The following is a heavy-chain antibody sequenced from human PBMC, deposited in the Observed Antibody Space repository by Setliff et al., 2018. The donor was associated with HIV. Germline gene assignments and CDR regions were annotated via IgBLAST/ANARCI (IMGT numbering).Heavy chain of an antibody. V-gene: IGHV3-21*04. D-gene: IGHD1-20*01. CDR3: ARYNWNPLGYRFDY. CDR1: GFTFSKYY. CDR2: ISGSSTYW. J-gene: IGHJ4*02. Sequence: GGSLRLSCAASGFTFSKYYMNWVRQTPGKGLEWVSSISGSSTYWKYADSVKGRFTISRDNAKNSLYLQMNSLRAEDTAVYYCARYNWNPLGYRFDYWGQGTLVTVSS.